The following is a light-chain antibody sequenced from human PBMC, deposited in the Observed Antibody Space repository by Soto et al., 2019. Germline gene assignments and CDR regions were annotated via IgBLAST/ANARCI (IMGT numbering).Light chain of an antibody. Sequence: EVVMTQSPATLSVSPGDRATLSCRASEDVTSSLAWYQQKPGQPPRLLIYAASTRATDVPARFSGGGSETEFTLTISSLQSEDFAVDYCQQYNIWPLWTFGQGTKVEIK. V-gene: IGKV3-15*01. J-gene: IGKJ1*01. CDR1: EDVTSS. CDR2: AAS. CDR3: QQYNIWPLWT.